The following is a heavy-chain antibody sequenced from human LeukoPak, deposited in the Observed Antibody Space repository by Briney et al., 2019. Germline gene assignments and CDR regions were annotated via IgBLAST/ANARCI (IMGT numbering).Heavy chain of an antibody. D-gene: IGHD5-18*01. Sequence: PGGSLRLSCAASGFTFNNYAMTWVRQAPGKGLEWVSVINGGSGNSYYADSVKGRFTVSRDNSKNTLYLQMNSLRDEDTAVYYCAKGQGYNYGDSIDSWGQGTLVTVSS. CDR1: GFTFNNYA. CDR3: AKGQGYNYGDSIDS. CDR2: INGGSGNS. J-gene: IGHJ4*02. V-gene: IGHV3-23*01.